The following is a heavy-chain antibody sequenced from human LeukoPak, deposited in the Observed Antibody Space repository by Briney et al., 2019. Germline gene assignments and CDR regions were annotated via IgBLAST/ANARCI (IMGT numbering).Heavy chain of an antibody. J-gene: IGHJ6*02. D-gene: IGHD2-2*01. Sequence: ASVKVSCKASGYTFTGYYMHWVRQAPGQGLEWMGWINPNSGGTNYAQKFQGRVTMTRDTSISTAYMELSRLRSDDTAVYYCATERIAVPAAMFQYYGMDVWGQGTTVTVSS. V-gene: IGHV1-2*02. CDR3: ATERIAVPAAMFQYYGMDV. CDR1: GYTFTGYY. CDR2: INPNSGGT.